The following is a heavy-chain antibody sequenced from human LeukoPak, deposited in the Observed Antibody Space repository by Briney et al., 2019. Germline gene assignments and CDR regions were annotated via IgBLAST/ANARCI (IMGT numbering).Heavy chain of an antibody. Sequence: SVKVSCKASGGTFNSYAISWVRQAPGQGLEWMGGIIPIFGTANYAQKFQGRVTITTDESTSTAYMELSSLRSEDTAVYYCAREARLLWFGELLNWFDPWGQGTLVTVSS. CDR3: AREARLLWFGELLNWFDP. CDR1: GGTFNSYA. CDR2: IIPIFGTA. D-gene: IGHD3-10*01. V-gene: IGHV1-69*05. J-gene: IGHJ5*02.